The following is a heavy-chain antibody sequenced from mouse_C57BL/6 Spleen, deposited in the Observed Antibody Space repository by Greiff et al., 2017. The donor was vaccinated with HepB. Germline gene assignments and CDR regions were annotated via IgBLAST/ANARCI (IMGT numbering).Heavy chain of an antibody. Sequence: DVKLVESGGGLVKPGGSLKLSCAASGFTFSDYGMHWVRQAPEKGLEWVAYISSGSSTIYYADTVKGRFTISRDNAKNTLFLQMTSLRSEDTAMYYCAPYGSRGMAMDYWGQGTSVTVSS. D-gene: IGHD1-1*01. CDR2: ISSGSSTI. CDR1: GFTFSDYG. V-gene: IGHV5-17*01. CDR3: APYGSRGMAMDY. J-gene: IGHJ4*01.